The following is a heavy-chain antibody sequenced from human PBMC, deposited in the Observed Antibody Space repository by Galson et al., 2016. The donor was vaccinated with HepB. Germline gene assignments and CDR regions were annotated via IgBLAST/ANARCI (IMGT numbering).Heavy chain of an antibody. D-gene: IGHD2-8*01. CDR1: GGSITSNER. J-gene: IGHJ6*02. CDR2: VSLSGRT. CDR3: ARDGGMRLAYGLDV. V-gene: IGHV4-4*02. Sequence: SETLSLTCAVSGGSITSNERWTWVRQSAGKGREWIGEVSLSGRTTYNPSLNNRVSISLDKANNQMSLKVTTVTAADTGVYFCARDGGMRLAYGLDVWGQGTTVTVSS.